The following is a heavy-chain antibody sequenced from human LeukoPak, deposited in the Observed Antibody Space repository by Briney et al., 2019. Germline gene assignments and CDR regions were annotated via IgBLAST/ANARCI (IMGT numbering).Heavy chain of an antibody. J-gene: IGHJ2*01. CDR2: ITSTGRYI. D-gene: IGHD2-2*01. V-gene: IGHV3-21*01. CDR3: ARDWSPPYRVLSPGYFDL. Sequence: PGGSLRLSCAASGFSFSTYSLNWVRQAPGKGLDWVSSITSTGRYIYYADSVKGRFTVSRDNAKNSLYLEMSSLRDEDTAVYYCARDWSPPYRVLSPGYFDLWGRGTLVTVSS. CDR1: GFSFSTYS.